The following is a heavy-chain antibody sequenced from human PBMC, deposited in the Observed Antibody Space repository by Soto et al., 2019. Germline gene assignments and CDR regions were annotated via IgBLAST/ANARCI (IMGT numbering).Heavy chain of an antibody. V-gene: IGHV1-69*13. CDR3: ARRNWNYGPNWFDP. CDR2: IIPIFGTA. J-gene: IGHJ5*02. D-gene: IGHD1-7*01. Sequence: SVKVSCKASGGTFSSYAISWVLQAPGQGLEWMGGIIPIFGTANYAQKFQGRVTITADESTSTAYMELSSLRSEDTAVYYCARRNWNYGPNWFDPWGQGTLVTVSS. CDR1: GGTFSSYA.